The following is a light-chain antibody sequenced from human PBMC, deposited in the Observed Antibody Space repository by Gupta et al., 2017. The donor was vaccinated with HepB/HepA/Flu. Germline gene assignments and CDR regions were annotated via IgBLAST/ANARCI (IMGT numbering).Light chain of an antibody. Sequence: DIQLTQSPSFLSASVGDRVTITCRASQGIRSYLAWFQQKPGKAPKLLIYAASTLQSGVPSRFSGSESGTEFTLTISSLQPEDFATYDCQQLKSYPITCGQGTRLEIK. V-gene: IGKV1-9*01. J-gene: IGKJ5*01. CDR3: QQLKSYPIT. CDR2: AAS. CDR1: QGIRSY.